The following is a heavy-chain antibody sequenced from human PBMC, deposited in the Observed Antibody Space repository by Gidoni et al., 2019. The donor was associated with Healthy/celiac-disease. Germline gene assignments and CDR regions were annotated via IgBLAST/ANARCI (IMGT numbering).Heavy chain of an antibody. V-gene: IGHV3-30-3*01. Sequence: QGQLVESGGGVVQPGRSLRLSCAASGFTFISYAMHWVPQAPGKGLEWVAVISYDGSNKYYADSVKGRFTISRDNSKNTLYLQMNSLRAEDTAVYYCARESNYDFWSGYYWGQGTLVTVSS. CDR3: ARESNYDFWSGYY. D-gene: IGHD3-3*01. CDR1: GFTFISYA. CDR2: ISYDGSNK. J-gene: IGHJ4*02.